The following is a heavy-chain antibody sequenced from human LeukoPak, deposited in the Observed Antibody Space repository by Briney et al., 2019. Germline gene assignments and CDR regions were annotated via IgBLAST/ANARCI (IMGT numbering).Heavy chain of an antibody. J-gene: IGHJ4*02. V-gene: IGHV3-33*01. CDR1: GFTFSRFG. CDR2: IWYDGSNQ. Sequence: PGGSLRLSCEASGFTFSRFGMHWVRQAPGKGLEWVAVIWYDGSNQDYADSVKGRFTISRDNSKNTLYLQVSGLRAEDTAVYYCARDRWYDGSGYIAAFDYWGQGTLVTVS. D-gene: IGHD3-22*01. CDR3: ARDRWYDGSGYIAAFDY.